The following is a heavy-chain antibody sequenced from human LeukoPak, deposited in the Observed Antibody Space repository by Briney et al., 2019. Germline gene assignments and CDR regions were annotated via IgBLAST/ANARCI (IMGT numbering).Heavy chain of an antibody. CDR2: IWYDGSQK. D-gene: IGHD3-3*01. Sequence: PGRSLRLSCAASGFTFSNYGMAWVRQAPGKGLEWVAIIWYDGSQKYYTDSVKGRFTISRDNSKNTLYLQMNSLRTEDTAVYYCARDFWDRGLGWDLDYWGQGTLVTVSS. V-gene: IGHV3-33*01. CDR3: ARDFWDRGLGWDLDY. J-gene: IGHJ4*02. CDR1: GFTFSNYG.